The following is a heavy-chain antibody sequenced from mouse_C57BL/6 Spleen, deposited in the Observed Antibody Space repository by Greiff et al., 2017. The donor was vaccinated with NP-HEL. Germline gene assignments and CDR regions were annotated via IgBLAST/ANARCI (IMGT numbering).Heavy chain of an antibody. D-gene: IGHD1-1*01. Sequence: SGPELVKPGASVKISCKASGYTFTDYYINWVKQRPGQGLEWIGWIFPGSGSTYYNEKFKGKATLTVDKSSSTAYMLLSSLTSEDSAVYFCARGDYGSSFWFAYWGQGTLVTVSA. J-gene: IGHJ3*01. CDR2: IFPGSGST. CDR1: GYTFTDYY. V-gene: IGHV1-75*01. CDR3: ARGDYGSSFWFAY.